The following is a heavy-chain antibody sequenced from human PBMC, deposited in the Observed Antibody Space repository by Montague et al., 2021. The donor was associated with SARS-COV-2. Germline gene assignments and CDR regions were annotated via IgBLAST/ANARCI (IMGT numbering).Heavy chain of an antibody. Sequence: SETLSLTCTVSGGSISSGNYYWSWIRQPPGKGLEWIGEINHSGSTNYNPSLKSRVTISVDTSKNQFSLKLSSVTAADTAVYYCTREGYQVLWSDYYYYGMDVWGQGTTVTVSS. J-gene: IGHJ6*02. CDR3: TREGYQVLWSDYYYYGMDV. CDR1: GGSISSGNYY. V-gene: IGHV4-39*07. CDR2: INHSGST. D-gene: IGHD2-2*01.